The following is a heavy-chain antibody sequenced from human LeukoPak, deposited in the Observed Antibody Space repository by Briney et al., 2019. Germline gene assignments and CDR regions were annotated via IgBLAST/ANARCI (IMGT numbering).Heavy chain of an antibody. CDR2: INPDGRDT. CDR3: TSWGDTTAEYFQH. D-gene: IGHD2-21*02. J-gene: IGHJ1*01. V-gene: IGHV3-7*01. CDR1: GFTFNRCW. Sequence: GGSLRLSCVVSGFTFNRCWMNWVRQAPGKGLEWVAHINPDGRDTYYVDSVKGRFTISRDNAQNSMYLQMNSLRVEDTAVYYCTSWGDTTAEYFQHWGQGTLVTVSS.